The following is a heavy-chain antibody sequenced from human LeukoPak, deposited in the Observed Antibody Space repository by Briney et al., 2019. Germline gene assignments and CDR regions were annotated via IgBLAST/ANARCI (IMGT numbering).Heavy chain of an antibody. CDR3: ARDKYSHDSGNSLRYDY. J-gene: IGHJ4*02. V-gene: IGHV3-11*01. Sequence: GGSLRLSCAASGFTFSDYYMSWIRQAPGKGLEWISYISSGSGTTYNADSVKGRFTISRDNSKNSLYLQMNSLRTEDTAVYYCARDKYSHDSGNSLRYDYWGQGTLVTVSS. CDR2: ISSGSGTT. D-gene: IGHD3-10*01. CDR1: GFTFSDYY.